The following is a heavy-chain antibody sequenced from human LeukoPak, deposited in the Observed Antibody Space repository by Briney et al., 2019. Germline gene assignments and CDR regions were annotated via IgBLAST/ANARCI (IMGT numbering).Heavy chain of an antibody. J-gene: IGHJ3*01. CDR1: GFTFSSYA. D-gene: IGHD1-7*01. CDR2: ISASVGST. V-gene: IGHV3-23*01. Sequence: GGSLRLSCAASGFTFSSYAMSWVRQAPGKGLEWVSSISASVGSTYYADSVKGRFTISRDNAKNTLYLQMNSLRAEDTAVYYCARENWNYYTLWGQGTMVTVSS. CDR3: ARENWNYYTL.